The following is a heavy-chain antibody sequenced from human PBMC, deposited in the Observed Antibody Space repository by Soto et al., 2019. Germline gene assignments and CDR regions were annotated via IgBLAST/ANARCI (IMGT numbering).Heavy chain of an antibody. CDR1: GGSFSGYY. CDR2: INHSGST. J-gene: IGHJ3*02. CDR3: ARDKWLDGRYAFDI. D-gene: IGHD6-19*01. Sequence: SETLSLTCAVDGGSFSGYYWSWIRQPPGKGLEWIGEINHSGSTNYNPSLKSRVTISVDTSKNQFSLKLSSVTAADTAVYYCARDKWLDGRYAFDIWGQGTMVTVSS. V-gene: IGHV4-34*09.